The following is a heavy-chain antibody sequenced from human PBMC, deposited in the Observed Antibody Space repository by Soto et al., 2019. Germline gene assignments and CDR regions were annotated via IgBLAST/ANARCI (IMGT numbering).Heavy chain of an antibody. J-gene: IGHJ4*02. Sequence: EVQLVESGGGLVKPGGSLRLSCAASGFTFSSYSMKWVRQAPGKGLEWVSSISSSSSYIYYADSVKGRFTISRDNAKNSLYLQMNSLRAEDTAVYYCASLLSTLDYWGQGTLVTVSS. D-gene: IGHD1-1*01. CDR2: ISSSSSYI. CDR1: GFTFSSYS. CDR3: ASLLSTLDY. V-gene: IGHV3-21*01.